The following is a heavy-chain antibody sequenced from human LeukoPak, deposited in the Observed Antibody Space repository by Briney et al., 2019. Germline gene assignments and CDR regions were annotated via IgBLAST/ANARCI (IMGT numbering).Heavy chain of an antibody. V-gene: IGHV1-18*04. Sequence: GASVKVSCKASGYTFTGYYMHWVRQAPGQGLEWMGWISAYNGNTNYAQKLQGRVTMTTDTSTSTAYMELRSLRSDDTAVYYCVSHSFDYWGQGTLVTVSS. CDR3: VSHSFDY. CDR1: GYTFTGYY. CDR2: ISAYNGNT. J-gene: IGHJ4*02.